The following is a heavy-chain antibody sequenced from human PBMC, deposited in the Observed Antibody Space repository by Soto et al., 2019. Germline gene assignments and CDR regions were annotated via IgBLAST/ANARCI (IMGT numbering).Heavy chain of an antibody. J-gene: IGHJ6*02. CDR2: IIPIFGTA. CDR1: GGTFSSYA. V-gene: IGHV1-69*06. Sequence: SVKVSCKASGGTFSSYAISWVRQAPGQGLEWMGGIIPIFGTANYAQKFQGRVTSTADKSTSTAYMELSSLRSEDTAVYYCARCPPQGYQLLFYYCYYGMDVWGQGTTVTVSS. CDR3: ARCPPQGYQLLFYYCYYGMDV. D-gene: IGHD2-2*01.